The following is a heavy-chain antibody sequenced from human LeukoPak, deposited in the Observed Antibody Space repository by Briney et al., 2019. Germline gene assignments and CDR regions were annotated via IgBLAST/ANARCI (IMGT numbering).Heavy chain of an antibody. CDR2: ISSSSTYI. CDR1: GFDFSTYA. D-gene: IGHD3-3*01. Sequence: GGSLRLSCAASGFDFSTYAINWVRQAPGKGLEWVSSISSSSTYIYYVDSVKGRFTISRDDARNSLYLQMNSLRAEDTAVYYCARDWSGDDYWGQGTPVAVSS. V-gene: IGHV3-21*01. J-gene: IGHJ4*02. CDR3: ARDWSGDDY.